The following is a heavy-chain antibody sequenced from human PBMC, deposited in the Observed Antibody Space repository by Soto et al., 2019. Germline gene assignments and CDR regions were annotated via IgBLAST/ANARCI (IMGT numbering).Heavy chain of an antibody. CDR1: GYAFTSYW. CDR2: IYPGASDT. D-gene: IGHD6-13*01. J-gene: IGHJ4*02. Sequence: GESLKISCEASGYAFTSYWIGWVRQMPGKGLEWMGIIYPGASDTRYNPSFEGQVTISADKSISTAYLQWSSLKASDTAMYYCARHGPSLAGAGTGVYWGQGALVTVSS. V-gene: IGHV5-51*01. CDR3: ARHGPSLAGAGTGVY.